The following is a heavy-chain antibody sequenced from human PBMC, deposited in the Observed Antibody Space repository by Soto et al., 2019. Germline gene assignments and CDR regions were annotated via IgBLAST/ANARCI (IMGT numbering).Heavy chain of an antibody. J-gene: IGHJ3*02. V-gene: IGHV5-51*01. CDR3: ASPSGVDLDAFDI. CDR1: GYSFTSYL. CDR2: IYPGDSDT. D-gene: IGHD3-10*01. Sequence: PGESLKISCKGSGYSFTSYLIGWVRQMPGKGLEWMGIIYPGDSDTRYSPSFQGQVTISADKSISTAYLQWSSLKASDTAMYYCASPSGVDLDAFDIWGQGTMVTVSS.